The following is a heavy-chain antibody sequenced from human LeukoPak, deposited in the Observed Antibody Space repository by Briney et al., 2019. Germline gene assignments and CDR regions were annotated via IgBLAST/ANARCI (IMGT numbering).Heavy chain of an antibody. Sequence: PGGSLRLSCAASGFTFSSYAMSWVRQAPGKGLEWVSAISGSGGSTYYADSVKGRFTISRDNSKNTLYLQMNSLRAEDTAIYYCAKALSSSTSCKRLDYWGQGTLVTVSS. CDR2: ISGSGGST. J-gene: IGHJ4*02. D-gene: IGHD2-2*01. CDR1: GFTFSSYA. V-gene: IGHV3-23*01. CDR3: AKALSSSTSCKRLDY.